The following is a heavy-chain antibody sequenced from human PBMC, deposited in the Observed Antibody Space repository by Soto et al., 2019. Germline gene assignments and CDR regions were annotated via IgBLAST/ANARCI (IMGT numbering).Heavy chain of an antibody. J-gene: IGHJ4*02. CDR3: ASVVGSGPTHYFDY. Sequence: PGGSLRLSCAASGFTFSSYAMHWVRQAPGKGLEWVAVISYDGSNKYYADSVKGRFTISRDNSKNTLYLQMNSLRAEDTAVYYCASVVGSGPTHYFDYWGQGTLVTVSS. CDR2: ISYDGSNK. D-gene: IGHD6-19*01. CDR1: GFTFSSYA. V-gene: IGHV3-30-3*01.